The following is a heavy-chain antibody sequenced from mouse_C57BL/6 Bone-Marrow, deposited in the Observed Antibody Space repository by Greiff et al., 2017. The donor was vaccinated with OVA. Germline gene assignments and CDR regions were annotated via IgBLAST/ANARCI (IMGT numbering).Heavy chain of an antibody. D-gene: IGHD1-1*01. CDR1: GYTFTSYG. J-gene: IGHJ3*01. CDR2: IYPRSGNT. CDR3: ARPLYGSSPPFAY. V-gene: IGHV1-81*01. Sequence: QVQLKESGAELARPGASVKLSCKASGYTFTSYGISWVKQRTGQGLEWIGEIYPRSGNTYYNEKFKGKATLTADKSSSTAYMELRSLTSEDSAVYFCARPLYGSSPPFAYWGQGTLVTVSA.